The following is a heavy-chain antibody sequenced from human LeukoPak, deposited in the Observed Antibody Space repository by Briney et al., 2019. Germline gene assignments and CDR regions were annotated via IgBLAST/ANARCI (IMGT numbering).Heavy chain of an antibody. J-gene: IGHJ1*01. CDR3: ARDDAWGRFQL. Sequence: GGSLRLSCSASGFTFSNNGINWVRQAPGKGLEWFSAISHSGDITDYADSVQGRFTISRDNSKNMMYVKMKSLRAKATSGYYCARDDAWGRFQLWGGGTLVTVS. CDR2: ISHSGDIT. V-gene: IGHV3-23*01. CDR1: GFTFSNNG. D-gene: IGHD3-16*01.